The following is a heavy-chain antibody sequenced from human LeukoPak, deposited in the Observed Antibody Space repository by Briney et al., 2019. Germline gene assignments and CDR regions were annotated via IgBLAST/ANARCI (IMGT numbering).Heavy chain of an antibody. D-gene: IGHD5-12*01. CDR3: ARDPWATFPYYFDY. CDR2: ISYDGSNK. Sequence: PGRSLRLSCAASGFTFSSYGMHWVRQAPGKGLGWVAVISYDGSNKYYADSVKGRFTISRDNSKNTLYLQMNSLRAEDTAVYYCARDPWATFPYYFDYWGQGTLVTVSS. V-gene: IGHV3-30*03. CDR1: GFTFSSYG. J-gene: IGHJ4*02.